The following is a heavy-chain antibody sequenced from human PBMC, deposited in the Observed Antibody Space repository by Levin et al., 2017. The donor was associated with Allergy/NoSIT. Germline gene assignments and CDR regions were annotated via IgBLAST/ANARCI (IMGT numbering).Heavy chain of an antibody. V-gene: IGHV3-15*01. CDR1: GFTVSSNY. J-gene: IGHJ4*02. CDR2: IKSKTDGGTT. Sequence: GESLKISCAASGFTVSSNYMSWVRQAPGRGLEWVGRIKSKTDGGTTEYAAPVKGRFTISRDDSKTTLYLQMNSLETEDTAVYYCDTVASDDYYSDYWGQGTLVTVSS. CDR3: DTVASDDYYSDY. D-gene: IGHD3-22*01.